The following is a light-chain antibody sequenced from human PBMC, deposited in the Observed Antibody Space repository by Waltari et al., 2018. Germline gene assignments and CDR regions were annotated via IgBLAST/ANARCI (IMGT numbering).Light chain of an antibody. CDR2: NTD. CDR3: LLYVGNGISM. Sequence: QTVVTQEPSLSVSPGGTVTLTCGLTSGSVSTNDFPSWYQQTPGQAPRTLIYNTDPRSSGVVDRFSGSILGSKAALTITGAQADDESDYSCLLYVGNGISMFGGGTKLTVL. V-gene: IGLV8-61*01. CDR1: SGSVSTNDF. J-gene: IGLJ3*02.